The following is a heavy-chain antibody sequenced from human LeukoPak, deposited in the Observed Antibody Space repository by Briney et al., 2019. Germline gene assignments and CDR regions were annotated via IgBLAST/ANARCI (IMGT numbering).Heavy chain of an antibody. CDR1: GFTFSSYS. CDR2: ISSSSSTI. J-gene: IGHJ4*02. V-gene: IGHV3-48*01. Sequence: PGGSLRLSCAASGFTFSSYSMNWVSQAPGKGLEWVSYISSSSSTIYYADSVKGRFTISRDNAKNSLYLQMNSLRAEDTAVYYCARGQQLVRYWGQGTLVTVSS. D-gene: IGHD6-6*01. CDR3: ARGQQLVRY.